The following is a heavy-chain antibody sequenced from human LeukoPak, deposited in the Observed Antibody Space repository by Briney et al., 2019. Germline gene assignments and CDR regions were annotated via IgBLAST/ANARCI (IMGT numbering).Heavy chain of an antibody. CDR2: IYPGDSDT. Sequence: GESLKISCKGTGYKLTSYWIGWVRQMPGKGLEWMGIIYPGDSDTRYSPSFQGQVTISADKSISTAYLQWSSLKASDTAVYYCARRCSSGWYPLDYWGQGTLVTVSS. CDR3: ARRCSSGWYPLDY. CDR1: GYKLTSYW. V-gene: IGHV5-51*01. J-gene: IGHJ4*02. D-gene: IGHD6-19*01.